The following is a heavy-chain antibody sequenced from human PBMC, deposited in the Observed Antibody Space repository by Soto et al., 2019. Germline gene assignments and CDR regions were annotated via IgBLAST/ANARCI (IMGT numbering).Heavy chain of an antibody. CDR1: GYTLTELS. CDR2: FDPEDGET. V-gene: IGHV1-24*01. D-gene: IGHD3-22*01. Sequence: GASVKVSCKVSGYTLTELSMHWVRQAPGKGXEWMGGFDPEDGETIYAQKFQGRVTMTEDTSTDTAYMELSSLRSEDTAVYYCATVTYYYDSSGYCQLYNFDYWGQGILVTVSS. CDR3: ATVTYYYDSSGYCQLYNFDY. J-gene: IGHJ4*02.